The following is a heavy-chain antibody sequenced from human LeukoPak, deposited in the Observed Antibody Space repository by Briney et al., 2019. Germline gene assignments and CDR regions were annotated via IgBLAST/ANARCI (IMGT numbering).Heavy chain of an antibody. J-gene: IGHJ4*02. V-gene: IGHV1-18*01. D-gene: IGHD5-12*01. Sequence: GVSVKVSCKASGYTFTSYGINWVRQAPGQGLEWMGWISTYNGYTNYAQNLQGRVTMTTDTSASTVYLELRSLRSDDTAVYYCARDTTIVATIKGTFDYWGQGTLVTVSS. CDR3: ARDTTIVATIKGTFDY. CDR1: GYTFTSYG. CDR2: ISTYNGYT.